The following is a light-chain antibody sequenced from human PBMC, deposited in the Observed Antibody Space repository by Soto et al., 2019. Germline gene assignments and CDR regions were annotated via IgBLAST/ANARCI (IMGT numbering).Light chain of an antibody. Sequence: QCALTQPRSVSGSPGQSVTISCTGTSSDVGRYNYVSWYQHHPGTAPKVMIYDVSERPSGVPDRFSGSKSGNTASLTISGLQAEDEADYYCCSYAGSPRFVFGTGTKVTVL. V-gene: IGLV2-11*01. CDR3: CSYAGSPRFV. J-gene: IGLJ1*01. CDR2: DVS. CDR1: SSDVGRYNY.